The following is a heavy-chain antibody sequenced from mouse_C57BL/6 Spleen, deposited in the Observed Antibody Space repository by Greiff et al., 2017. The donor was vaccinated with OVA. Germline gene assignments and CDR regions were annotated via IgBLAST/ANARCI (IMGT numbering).Heavy chain of an antibody. Sequence: QVQLKQPGAELVKPGASVKLSCKASGYTFTSYWMHWVKQRPGQGLEWIGMIHPNSGSTNYNEKFKSKATLTVDKSSSTAYMQLSSLTSEDSAVYYCARDSTTVVDWYFDVWGTGTTVTVSS. V-gene: IGHV1-64*01. J-gene: IGHJ1*03. CDR2: IHPNSGST. CDR1: GYTFTSYW. D-gene: IGHD1-1*01. CDR3: ARDSTTVVDWYFDV.